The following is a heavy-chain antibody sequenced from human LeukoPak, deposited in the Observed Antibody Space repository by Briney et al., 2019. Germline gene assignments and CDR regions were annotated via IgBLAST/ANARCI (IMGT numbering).Heavy chain of an antibody. Sequence: GGSLRLSCAASGFTFSSYGMHWVRQAPGKGLEWVAFIRYDGSNKYYADSVKGRFTISRDNSKNTLYLQMNSLRAEDTAVYYCAKELERWLHQEGFFDYWGQGTLVTVSS. V-gene: IGHV3-30*02. CDR2: IRYDGSNK. CDR1: GFTFSSYG. D-gene: IGHD5-24*01. J-gene: IGHJ4*02. CDR3: AKELERWLHQEGFFDY.